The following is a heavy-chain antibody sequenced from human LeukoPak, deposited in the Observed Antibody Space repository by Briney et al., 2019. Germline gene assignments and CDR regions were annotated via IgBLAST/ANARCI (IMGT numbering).Heavy chain of an antibody. Sequence: SEPLSLTCAVYGGSFSGYYWSWIRKPPGKGLEWIGEINHSGSTNYNPSLKSRVTISVDTSKNQFSLKLSSVTAADTAVYYCARGPSYSGSYYLNYPKAEYFQHWGQGTLVTVSS. CDR1: GGSFSGYY. CDR3: ARGPSYSGSYYLNYPKAEYFQH. D-gene: IGHD1-26*01. J-gene: IGHJ1*01. CDR2: INHSGST. V-gene: IGHV4-34*01.